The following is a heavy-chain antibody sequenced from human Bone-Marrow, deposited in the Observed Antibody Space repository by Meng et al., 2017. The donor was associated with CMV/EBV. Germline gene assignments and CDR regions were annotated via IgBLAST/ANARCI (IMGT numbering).Heavy chain of an antibody. CDR1: VFTFCRYA. Sequence: SVFTFCRYALSCFRQAPVKGLECVSAISGSGGSSYYADSVKGRFTSSRDNSKNTLYLQMNSQRAEDTAVYYCAKDSRVVPAAIADYWGQGTLVTVSS. CDR3: AKDSRVVPAAIADY. D-gene: IGHD2-2*02. CDR2: ISGSGGSS. V-gene: IGHV3-23*01. J-gene: IGHJ4*02.